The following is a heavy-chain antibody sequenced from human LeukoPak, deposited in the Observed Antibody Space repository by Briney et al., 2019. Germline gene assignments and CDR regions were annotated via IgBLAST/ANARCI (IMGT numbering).Heavy chain of an antibody. CDR3: ARSPAPQYCSGGSCYGGY. Sequence: GGSLRLSCAASGFTFSSYSMNWVRQAPGKGLEWVSYISSSSSTIYYADSVKGRFTISRDNSKNTLYLQMNSLRAEDTAVYYCARSPAPQYCSGGSCYGGYWGQGTLVTVSS. V-gene: IGHV3-48*01. D-gene: IGHD2-15*01. CDR1: GFTFSSYS. J-gene: IGHJ4*02. CDR2: ISSSSSTI.